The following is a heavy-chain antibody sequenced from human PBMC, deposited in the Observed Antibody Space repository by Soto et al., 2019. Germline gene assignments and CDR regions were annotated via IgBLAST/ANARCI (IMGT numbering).Heavy chain of an antibody. CDR2: IYSGGST. CDR1: GFTVSSNY. V-gene: IGHV3-53*01. D-gene: IGHD1-26*01. CDR3: ARGSGSYKGAFDI. J-gene: IGHJ3*02. Sequence: GGSLKLSCAASGFTVSSNYMSWVRQAPGKGLEWVSVIYSGGSTYYADSVKGRFTISRDNSKNTLYLQMNSLRAEDTAVYYCARGSGSYKGAFDIWGQGTMVTVSS.